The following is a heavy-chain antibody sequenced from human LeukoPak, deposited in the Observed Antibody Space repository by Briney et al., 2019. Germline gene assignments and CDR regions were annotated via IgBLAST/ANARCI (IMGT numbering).Heavy chain of an antibody. CDR3: ARDRGDYGDYLWFDP. CDR1: GYTFTSYG. J-gene: IGHJ5*02. CDR2: ISAYNGNT. D-gene: IGHD4-17*01. V-gene: IGHV1-18*01. Sequence: ASVKVSCKASGYTFTSYGISWVRQAPGQGLEWMGWISAYNGNTNYAQKLQGRVTMTTDTSTSTAYMELRSLRSDDTAVYYCARDRGDYGDYLWFDPWGQGTLVTVSS.